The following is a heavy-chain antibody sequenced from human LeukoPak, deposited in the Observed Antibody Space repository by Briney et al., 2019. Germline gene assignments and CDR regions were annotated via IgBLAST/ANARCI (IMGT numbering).Heavy chain of an antibody. CDR1: GYTFTSYD. D-gene: IGHD6-19*01. CDR2: MNLNSGNT. Sequence: ASVKVSCKASGYTFTSYDINWVRQATGQGLEWMGWMNLNSGNTGYAQKFQGRVTMTRNTSISTAYMELSSLRSEDTAVYYCARGLSSGWYSARGYWGQGTLVTVSS. J-gene: IGHJ4*02. CDR3: ARGLSSGWYSARGY. V-gene: IGHV1-8*01.